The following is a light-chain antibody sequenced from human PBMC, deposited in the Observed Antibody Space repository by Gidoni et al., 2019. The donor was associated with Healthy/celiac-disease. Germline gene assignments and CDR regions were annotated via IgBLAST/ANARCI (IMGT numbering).Light chain of an antibody. J-gene: IGKJ1*01. V-gene: IGKV3-20*01. CDR2: GAS. CDR3: QQYGSSPRT. CDR1: QSVSSSY. Sequence: DIGLKQSPGTLSLSPGERATLACRASQSVSSSYFAWYQQKPGQAPRLLIYGASSRATGIPDRFSGSGSGTDFTLTISRLDPEDFAVYYCQQYGSSPRTFGQGTKVEIK.